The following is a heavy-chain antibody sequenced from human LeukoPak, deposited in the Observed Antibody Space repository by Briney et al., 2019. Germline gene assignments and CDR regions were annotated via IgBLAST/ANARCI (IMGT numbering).Heavy chain of an antibody. CDR2: ICSNDNNT. CDR1: GFTFSSYA. Sequence: GGSLRLSCAASGFTFSSYAMNWVRQAPGKGLEWVSAICSNDNNTYYANSVKGRFTISRDNSKNTLSLQLNSLRAEDTAVYYCAKGTSSSCYSAPNYRGQGTLVTVSS. J-gene: IGHJ4*02. V-gene: IGHV3-23*01. CDR3: AKGTSSSCYSAPNY. D-gene: IGHD2-15*01.